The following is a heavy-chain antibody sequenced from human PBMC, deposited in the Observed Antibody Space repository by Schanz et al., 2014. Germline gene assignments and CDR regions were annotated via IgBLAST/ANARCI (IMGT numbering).Heavy chain of an antibody. CDR3: AKVQTHTLYGGNSCFDY. CDR1: GFTFDDHA. CDR2: ISWNSGNI. Sequence: EVQLVESGGGFVQPGRSLRLSCAASGFTFDDHAMHWVRQVPGKGLEWVSGISWNSGNIAYADSVKGRFTISRDNAKNSLYLQMNSLRPEDTALYYCAKVQTHTLYGGNSCFDYWGQGTLVTVSS. D-gene: IGHD2-21*02. V-gene: IGHV3-9*01. J-gene: IGHJ4*02.